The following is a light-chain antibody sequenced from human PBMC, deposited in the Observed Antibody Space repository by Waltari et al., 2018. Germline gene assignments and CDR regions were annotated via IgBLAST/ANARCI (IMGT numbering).Light chain of an antibody. CDR2: RDS. Sequence: SYELTQPLSVSVALGQTARMTCGGNNIGSKNVHWYQEKPGQGPVLVIYRDSNRPCGIPERFSGSNSGNTATLTISRAQAGDEAGFYCQVWDSNTAVFGGGTKLTVL. V-gene: IGLV3-9*01. J-gene: IGLJ2*01. CDR3: QVWDSNTAV. CDR1: NIGSKN.